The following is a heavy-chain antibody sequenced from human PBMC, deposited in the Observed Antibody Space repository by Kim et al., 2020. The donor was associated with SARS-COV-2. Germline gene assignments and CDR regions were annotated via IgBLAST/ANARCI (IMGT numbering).Heavy chain of an antibody. D-gene: IGHD3-10*01. J-gene: IGHJ4*02. V-gene: IGHV3-7*03. Sequence: YYADSVKGRFTMSRDNAKNSLYLEMNSLRAEDTAIYYCASLDSAQVPGVFWGQGTLVTVSS. CDR3: ASLDSAQVPGVF.